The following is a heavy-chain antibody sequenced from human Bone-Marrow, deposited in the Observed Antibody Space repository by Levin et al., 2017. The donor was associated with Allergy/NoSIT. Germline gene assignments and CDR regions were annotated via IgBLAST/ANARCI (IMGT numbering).Heavy chain of an antibody. CDR1: GYTFIDYY. Sequence: GGSLRLSCKASGYTFIDYYLHWVKQAPGNGLQWVGLINPEDGQAIYGEKFQDRVTITADASADIAYMELRNLRSEDTAIYFCATDYDTSGHRRFDYWGQGTQVTVSS. V-gene: IGHV1-69-2*01. D-gene: IGHD3-22*01. CDR3: ATDYDTSGHRRFDY. J-gene: IGHJ4*02. CDR2: INPEDGQA.